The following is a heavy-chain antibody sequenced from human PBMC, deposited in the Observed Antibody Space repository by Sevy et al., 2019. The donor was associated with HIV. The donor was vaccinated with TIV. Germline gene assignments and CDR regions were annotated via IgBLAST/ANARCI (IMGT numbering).Heavy chain of an antibody. CDR1: GFTFSDYD. Sequence: GGSLRLSCAASGFTFSDYDMHWVRQAPGKGLEWVAVMSHDGTYKNHADSVKVRFTISRDNFKNTLYLQMNSLRVEDTAVYFCARRFSCGGDCYYLDYWGQGAPVTVSS. CDR3: ARRFSCGGDCYYLDY. J-gene: IGHJ4*02. D-gene: IGHD2-21*02. CDR2: MSHDGTYK. V-gene: IGHV3-30*04.